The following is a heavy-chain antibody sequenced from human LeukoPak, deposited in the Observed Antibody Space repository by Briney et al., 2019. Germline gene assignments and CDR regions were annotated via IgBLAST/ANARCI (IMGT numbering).Heavy chain of an antibody. Sequence: GGSLRLSCAASGFTFSDYYMSWIRQAPGKGLEWVSYIGSSGSTIYYADSVKGRFTISRDNAKNSLYLQMNSLRAEDTAVYYCARDRGQLWLNYYYYYYMDVWGKGTTVTVSS. CDR1: GFTFSDYY. CDR2: IGSSGSTI. D-gene: IGHD5-18*01. CDR3: ARDRGQLWLNYYYYYYMDV. V-gene: IGHV3-11*04. J-gene: IGHJ6*03.